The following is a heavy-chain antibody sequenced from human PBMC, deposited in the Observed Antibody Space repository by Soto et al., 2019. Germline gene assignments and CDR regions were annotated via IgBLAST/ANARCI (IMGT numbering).Heavy chain of an antibody. Sequence: KASETLSLTCTVSGGSISSYYWSWIRQPAGKGLEWIGRIYTSGSTNYNPSLKSRVTMSVDTSKNQFSLKLSSVTAADTAVYYCARGDSNYQYYYYGMDVWGQGTTVTVSS. CDR2: IYTSGST. J-gene: IGHJ6*02. CDR3: ARGDSNYQYYYYGMDV. V-gene: IGHV4-4*07. CDR1: GGSISSYY. D-gene: IGHD4-4*01.